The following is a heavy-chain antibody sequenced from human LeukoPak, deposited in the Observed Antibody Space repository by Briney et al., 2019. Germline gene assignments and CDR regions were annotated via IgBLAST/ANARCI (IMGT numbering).Heavy chain of an antibody. CDR2: INPNSGGT. Sequence: GASVKVSCKASGYTFTGYYMHWVRQAPGQGLEWMGRINPNSGGTSYAQKFQGRVTMTRDTSISTAYMELSRLRSDDTAVYYCARGPLAANHAGLRDYWGRGTLVTVSS. CDR1: GYTFTGYY. J-gene: IGHJ4*02. D-gene: IGHD2-15*01. CDR3: ARGPLAANHAGLRDY. V-gene: IGHV1-2*06.